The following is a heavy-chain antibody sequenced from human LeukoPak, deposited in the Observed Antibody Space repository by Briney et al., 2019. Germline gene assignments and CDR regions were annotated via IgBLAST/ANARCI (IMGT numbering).Heavy chain of an antibody. Sequence: PGGSLRLSCAASGFTFKTYAMHWVRQAPGKGLEWVSAISGSGGSTYYADSVKGRFTISRDNSKNTLYLQMNSLRAEDTAVYCCAKDVGGATPYDYWGQGTLVTVSS. D-gene: IGHD1-26*01. CDR3: AKDVGGATPYDY. CDR2: ISGSGGST. CDR1: GFTFKTYA. J-gene: IGHJ4*02. V-gene: IGHV3-23*01.